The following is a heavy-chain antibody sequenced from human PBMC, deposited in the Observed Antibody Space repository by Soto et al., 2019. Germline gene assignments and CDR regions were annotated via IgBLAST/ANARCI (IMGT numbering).Heavy chain of an antibody. CDR3: VRVATGSYDCFDP. CDR2: INSDGSRT. J-gene: IGHJ5*02. CDR1: QFTFSRYW. Sequence: EVQLVESGGGLVQPGGSLRLSCAASQFTFSRYWMHWVRQAPGKGLMWVSRINSDGSRTTYADSVKGRFTISSDNAKNTLFLQMNSLRAEDSAVYYCVRVATGSYDCFDPWGQGTLVTVSS. D-gene: IGHD1-26*01. V-gene: IGHV3-74*03.